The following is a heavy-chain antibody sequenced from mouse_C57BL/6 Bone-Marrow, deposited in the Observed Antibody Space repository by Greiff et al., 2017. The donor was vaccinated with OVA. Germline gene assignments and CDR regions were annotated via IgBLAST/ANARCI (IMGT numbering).Heavy chain of an antibody. CDR1: GYAFSSSW. CDR3: ARWGYYGSSLWYFDV. V-gene: IGHV1-82*01. Sequence: QVQLQQSGPELVKPEASVKISCKASGYAFSSSWMNWVKQRPGKGLEWIGRIYPGDGDTNYNGKFKGKATLTADKSSSTAYMQLSSLTSEDSAVYFCARWGYYGSSLWYFDVWGTGTTVTVSS. CDR2: IYPGDGDT. J-gene: IGHJ1*03. D-gene: IGHD1-1*01.